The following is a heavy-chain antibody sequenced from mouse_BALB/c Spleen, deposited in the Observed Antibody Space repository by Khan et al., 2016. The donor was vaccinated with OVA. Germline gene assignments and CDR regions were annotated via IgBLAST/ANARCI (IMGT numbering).Heavy chain of an antibody. CDR2: IYPGSFNT. Sequence: VQLQESGPELVKPGASVRISCKASGYTFTTYYIHWVKQRPGQGLEWIGWIYPGSFNTNYSEKFKVKATLTADKSSSTAYMQLSSLTSEDSAVSCGARDDYFWGDAMDYWGQGTSVTVSS. V-gene: IGHV1S56*01. CDR3: ARDDYFWGDAMDY. J-gene: IGHJ4*01. CDR1: GYTFTTYY. D-gene: IGHD2-4*01.